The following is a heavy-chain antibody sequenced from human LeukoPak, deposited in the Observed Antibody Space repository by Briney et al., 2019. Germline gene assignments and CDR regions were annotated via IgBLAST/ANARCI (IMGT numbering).Heavy chain of an antibody. CDR2: IYPGDSDT. V-gene: IGHV5-51*01. CDR3: ARLGAQDYYDSSGYSNWFDP. J-gene: IGHJ5*02. D-gene: IGHD3-22*01. Sequence: GESLEISCKGSGYSFTSYWIGWVRQMPGKGLEWMGIIYPGDSDTRYSPSFQGQVTISADKSISTAYLQWSSLKASDTAMYYCARLGAQDYYDSSGYSNWFDPWGQGTLVTVSS. CDR1: GYSFTSYW.